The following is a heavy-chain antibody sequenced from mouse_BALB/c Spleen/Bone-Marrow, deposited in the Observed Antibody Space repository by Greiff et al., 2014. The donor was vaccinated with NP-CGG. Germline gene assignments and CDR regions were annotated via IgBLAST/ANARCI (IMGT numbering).Heavy chain of an antibody. CDR2: ISSGGSNT. CDR1: GFTFSSYG. V-gene: IGHV5-6*01. CDR3: ARHQRYYAMDY. Sequence: EVQLVESGGDLVKPGGSLKLSCAASGFTFSSYGMSWGRQTPDKRLEWVATISSGGSNTYYPDSVKGRFTISRDNAKNTLYLQRSSLKSEDTAMYYCARHQRYYAMDYWGQGTSVTVSS. J-gene: IGHJ4*01.